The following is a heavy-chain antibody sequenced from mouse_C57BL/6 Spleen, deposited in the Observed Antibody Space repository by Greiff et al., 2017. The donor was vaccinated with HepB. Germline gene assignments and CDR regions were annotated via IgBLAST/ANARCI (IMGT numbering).Heavy chain of an antibody. Sequence: QVQLKESGPGILQSSQTLSLTCSFSGFSLSTSGMGVSWIRQPSGKGLEWLAHIYWDDDKRDNPSLKSRLTISKDTSRNQVFLKITSVDTAETATYYCARRGDDGHWYFDVWGTGTTVTVSS. CDR3: ARRGDDGHWYFDV. CDR2: IYWDDDK. D-gene: IGHD2-3*01. CDR1: GFSLSTSGMG. J-gene: IGHJ1*03. V-gene: IGHV8-12*01.